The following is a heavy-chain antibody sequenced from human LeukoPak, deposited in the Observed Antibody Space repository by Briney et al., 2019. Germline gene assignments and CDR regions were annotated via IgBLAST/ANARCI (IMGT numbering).Heavy chain of an antibody. CDR3: ARESPGGDYSFDY. CDR2: IYSGGST. D-gene: IGHD4-17*01. Sequence: PGGSLSLSCAASGFTVSSNYMSWVRQAPGKGLEWVSVIYSGGSTYYADSVKGRFTISRDNSKNTLYLQMNSLRAEDTAVYYCARESPGGDYSFDYWGQGTLVTVSS. J-gene: IGHJ4*02. V-gene: IGHV3-53*01. CDR1: GFTVSSNY.